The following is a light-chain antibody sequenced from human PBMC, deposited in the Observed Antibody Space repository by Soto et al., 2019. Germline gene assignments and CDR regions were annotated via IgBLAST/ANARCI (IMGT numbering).Light chain of an antibody. CDR3: QQYGSSPPT. CDR1: QSVSTNY. V-gene: IGKV3-20*01. J-gene: IGKJ1*01. Sequence: EIVLTQSPGTLFLSPGERATLSCRASQSVSTNYLAWYQRKPGQAPRLLIYGASSRATDIPNRFSGSGSGKDFTLTITRLKAEDFAVYYCQQYGSSPPTFGQGTKVEIK. CDR2: GAS.